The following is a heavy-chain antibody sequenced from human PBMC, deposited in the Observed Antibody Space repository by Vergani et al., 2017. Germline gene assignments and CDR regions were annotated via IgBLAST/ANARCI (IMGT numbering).Heavy chain of an antibody. CDR1: GFTFDDYG. V-gene: IGHV3-20*04. Sequence: EVQLVESGGGVVRPGGSLRLSCAASGFTFDDYGMSWVRQAPGKGLEWVSGISWNSGSIGYADSVRDRFTISRDNAKNSLYLQMNSLRAADVALYYCAKAQSXYYYDSSGYYFDYWGQGTLVTVSS. D-gene: IGHD3-22*01. J-gene: IGHJ4*02. CDR2: ISWNSGSI. CDR3: AKAQSXYYYDSSGYYFDY.